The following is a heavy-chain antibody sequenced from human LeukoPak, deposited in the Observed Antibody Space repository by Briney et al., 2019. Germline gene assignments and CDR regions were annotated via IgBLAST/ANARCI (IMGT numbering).Heavy chain of an antibody. CDR1: GGTFSSYP. Sequence: SVKVSCKASGGTFSSYPICWVRPAPGQGLEWMGRIIPILGIANYAQKFQGRVTITADKSTSTAYMELSSLRSEDTAMYYCARHDRAPRWFDPWGQGTLVTVSS. CDR3: ARHDRAPRWFDP. CDR2: IIPILGIA. J-gene: IGHJ5*02. D-gene: IGHD1-14*01. V-gene: IGHV1-69*02.